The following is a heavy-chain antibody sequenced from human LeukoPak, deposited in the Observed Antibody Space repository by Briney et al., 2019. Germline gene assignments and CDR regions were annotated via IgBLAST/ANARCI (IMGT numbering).Heavy chain of an antibody. D-gene: IGHD2-2*01. CDR3: ARGVVVVPAAPQANYYYYGMDV. CDR2: MNPNSGNT. J-gene: IGHJ6*02. CDR1: GYTFTSYD. Sequence: ASVKVSCKASGYTFTSYDINWVRQATGQGLEWMGWMNPNSGNTGYAQKFQGRVTMTRNTSISTAYMELSSLRSEDTAVYYCARGVVVVPAAPQANYYYYGMDVWGQGTTVTVSS. V-gene: IGHV1-8*01.